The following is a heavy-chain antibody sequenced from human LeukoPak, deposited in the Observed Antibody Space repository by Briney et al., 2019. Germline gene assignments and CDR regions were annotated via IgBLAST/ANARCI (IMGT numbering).Heavy chain of an antibody. D-gene: IGHD3-22*01. J-gene: IGHJ4*02. CDR2: VYYSGGT. CDR1: GGSISSYY. CDR3: ARENPYYYDSSGYLDY. V-gene: IGHV4-59*12. Sequence: SETLSLTCTVSGGSISSYYWSWIRQPPGKGLEWIGRVYYSGGTTYNPSLKSRVTISVDTSKNQFSLKLSSVTAADTAVYYCARENPYYYDSSGYLDYWGQGTLVTVSS.